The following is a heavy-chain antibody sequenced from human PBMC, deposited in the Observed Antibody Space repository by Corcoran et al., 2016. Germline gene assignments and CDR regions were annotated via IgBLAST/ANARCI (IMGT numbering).Heavy chain of an antibody. V-gene: IGHV4-59*01. D-gene: IGHD6-19*01. Sequence: QVQLQESGPGLVKPSETLSLTCTVSGGSISSYYWSWIRQPPGKGLEWIGYIYYSGSTNYNPSLKSRVTISVDTSKNQFSLKLSSVTAADTAVYYCARGALGSGWKRIDYWGQGTLVTVSS. CDR3: ARGALGSGWKRIDY. J-gene: IGHJ4*02. CDR2: IYYSGST. CDR1: GGSISSYY.